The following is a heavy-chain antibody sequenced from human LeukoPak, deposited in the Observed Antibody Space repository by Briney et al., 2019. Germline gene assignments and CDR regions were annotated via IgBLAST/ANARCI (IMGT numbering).Heavy chain of an antibody. CDR3: ASSPSFGGVIAHLNYFDY. Sequence: PSETLSLTCTVSGGSISSYYWSWIRQPPGKGLEGIGYIYYSWSTNYNPSLKSLVTISVDTSKNQFSLKLSSVTAADTAVYYCASSPSFGGVIAHLNYFDYWGQGTLVTVSS. CDR1: GGSISSYY. CDR2: IYYSWST. J-gene: IGHJ4*02. D-gene: IGHD3-16*02. V-gene: IGHV4-59*01.